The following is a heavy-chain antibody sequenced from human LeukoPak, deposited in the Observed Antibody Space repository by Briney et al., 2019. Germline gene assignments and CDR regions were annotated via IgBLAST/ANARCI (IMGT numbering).Heavy chain of an antibody. CDR3: ARDGPQWLAQFDY. Sequence: KPSETLSLTCTVSGGSITTYQWSSIRQPPGKGLEWIGNVYKSGSTNYNPSLKSRVTISVDMSKKEFSLRLTPMIGADSAVYYCARDGPQWLAQFDYWGQGALVTVSS. D-gene: IGHD6-19*01. CDR2: VYKSGST. CDR1: GGSITTYQ. J-gene: IGHJ4*02. V-gene: IGHV4-59*01.